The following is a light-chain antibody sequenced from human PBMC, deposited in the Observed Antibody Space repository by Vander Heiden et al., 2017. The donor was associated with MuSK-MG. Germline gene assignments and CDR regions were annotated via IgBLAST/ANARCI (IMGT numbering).Light chain of an antibody. V-gene: IGKV3-20*01. Sequence: VLTQSPGSLSLSPGERATLSCTASDSVNNHNVGWYQQNPDQAPRLIIDSESKRAAGVPDRCSGTGSETDFTLTIDRQEAEDFAVYYCQQYSRAPVTFGGGTKVEIK. CDR1: DSVNNHN. J-gene: IGKJ4*01. CDR3: QQYSRAPVT. CDR2: SES.